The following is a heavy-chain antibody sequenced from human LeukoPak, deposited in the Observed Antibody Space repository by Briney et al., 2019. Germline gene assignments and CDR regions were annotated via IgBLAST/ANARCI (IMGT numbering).Heavy chain of an antibody. CDR1: GFTFSTYN. Sequence: GGSLRPSCAASGFTFSTYNMNWVGKAPGKGLEWVSYISSSSGIIYYADSVKGRFTISRDNAKNSLYLQMDSLRVEDTAVYYCATDFNKGFDPWGQGTLVTVSS. CDR2: ISSSSGII. J-gene: IGHJ5*02. CDR3: ATDFNKGFDP. V-gene: IGHV3-48*04. D-gene: IGHD1/OR15-1a*01.